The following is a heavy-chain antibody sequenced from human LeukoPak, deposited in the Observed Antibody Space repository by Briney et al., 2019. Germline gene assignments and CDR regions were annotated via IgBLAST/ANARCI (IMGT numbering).Heavy chain of an antibody. Sequence: PSEALSLTCTVSGDSISSYYWSWIRQPPGKGLEWIGYMYYSGSTSYNPSLKSRVTMSVDTSKNQFSLKLSSVAAADTAVYYCATIRDTALRYWYFDLWGRGTLVIVSS. J-gene: IGHJ2*01. CDR2: MYYSGST. CDR3: ATIRDTALRYWYFDL. CDR1: GDSISSYY. V-gene: IGHV4-59*03. D-gene: IGHD5-18*01.